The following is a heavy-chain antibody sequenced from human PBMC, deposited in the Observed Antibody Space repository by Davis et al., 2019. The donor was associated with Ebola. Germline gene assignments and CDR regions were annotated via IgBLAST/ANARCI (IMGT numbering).Heavy chain of an antibody. Sequence: GGSLRLSCSASGFTFSSFAMSWVRQAPGKGLEWVSPITSSGGSTYYADSVKGRFSVSRDNSRSTLSLQMNSLRAEDTAVYYCVKGAFSMPLDFWGQGTLVTVSS. V-gene: IGHV3-23*01. CDR2: ITSSGGST. CDR3: VKGAFSMPLDF. CDR1: GFTFSSFA. J-gene: IGHJ4*02. D-gene: IGHD2-2*01.